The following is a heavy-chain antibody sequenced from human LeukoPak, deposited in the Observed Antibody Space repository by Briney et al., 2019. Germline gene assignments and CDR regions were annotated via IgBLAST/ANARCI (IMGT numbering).Heavy chain of an antibody. CDR2: ISSSGSTI. J-gene: IGHJ4*02. D-gene: IGHD3-22*01. CDR1: GFTFSSYE. CDR3: ARETRIRNYYDSGAYYYGDYFDY. Sequence: PGGSLRLSCAASGFTFSSYEMNWVRQAPGKGLEWVSYISSSGSTIYYADSVKGRFTISRDNAKNSLYLQMNSLRAEDTAIYYCARETRIRNYYDSGAYYYGDYFDYSRQGTLVTVSS. V-gene: IGHV3-48*03.